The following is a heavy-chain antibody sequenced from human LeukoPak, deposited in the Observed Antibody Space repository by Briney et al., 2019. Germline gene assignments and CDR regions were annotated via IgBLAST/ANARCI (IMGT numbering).Heavy chain of an antibody. CDR2: IYYSGST. J-gene: IGHJ4*02. CDR3: ARAARVRGANPMRYYFDY. V-gene: IGHV4-39*01. CDR1: GGSISSSSYY. D-gene: IGHD3-10*01. Sequence: SETLSLTCTVSGGSISSSSYYWGWIRQPPGKGLEWIGSIYYSGSTYYNPSLKSQVTISVDTSKNQFSLKLSSVTAADTAVYYCARAARVRGANPMRYYFDYWGQGTLVTVSS.